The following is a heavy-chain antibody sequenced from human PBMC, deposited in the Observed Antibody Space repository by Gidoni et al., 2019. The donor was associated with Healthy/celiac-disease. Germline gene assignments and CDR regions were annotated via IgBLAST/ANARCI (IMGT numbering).Heavy chain of an antibody. V-gene: IGHV3-23*04. CDR2: ISGSGGST. CDR1: GFPFSSYA. J-gene: IGHJ4*02. Sequence: EVQLVESGGGLVQHGGCRRLYWAASGFPFSSYAMSWVRQAPGKGLEWVSAISGSGGSTYSADSVKGRFTISRDNSKNTLYLQINSLRAEDTAVYYCAKNSVTPGYWGQGTLVTVSS. CDR3: AKNSVTPGY. D-gene: IGHD4-17*01.